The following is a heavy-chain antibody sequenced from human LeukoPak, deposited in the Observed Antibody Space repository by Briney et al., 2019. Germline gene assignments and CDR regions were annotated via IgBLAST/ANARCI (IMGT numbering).Heavy chain of an antibody. J-gene: IGHJ6*03. D-gene: IGHD2-2*01. Sequence: PGGSLRLSCAASGFTFSSYSMNWVRQAPGEGLEWVSSISSSSYIYYADSLKGRFTISRDNAKNSLYLQMNSLRAEDTAVNYCARIQLNSYYYYMDVWGKGTTVTVSS. V-gene: IGHV3-21*01. CDR1: GFTFSSYS. CDR3: ARIQLNSYYYYMDV. CDR2: ISSSSYI.